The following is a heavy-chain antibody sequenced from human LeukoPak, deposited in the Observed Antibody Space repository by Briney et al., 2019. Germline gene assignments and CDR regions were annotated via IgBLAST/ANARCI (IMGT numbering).Heavy chain of an antibody. D-gene: IGHD1-26*01. CDR2: IWYDGSNK. CDR1: GFTFSSYG. Sequence: GGSLRLSCAASGFTFSSYGMHWVRQAPGKGLEWVAVIWYDGSNKYYADSVKGRFSISRDNSKNTLYLQMNSLRAEDTAVYYCARVRSGINTNWFDPWGQGTLVTVSS. V-gene: IGHV3-33*01. CDR3: ARVRSGINTNWFDP. J-gene: IGHJ5*02.